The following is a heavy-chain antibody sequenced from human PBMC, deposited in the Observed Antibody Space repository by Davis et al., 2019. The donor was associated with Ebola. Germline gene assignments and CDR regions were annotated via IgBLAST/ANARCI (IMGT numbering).Heavy chain of an antibody. Sequence: SVKVSCKASGDTFSSYSINWVRQAPGQGLEWMGGIIPILGTANYAQKFQGRVTITADKSTSTAYMELSSLRSEDTAVYYCARDREAGSYYYYGMDVWGQGTTVTVSS. CDR1: GDTFSSYS. V-gene: IGHV1-69*10. J-gene: IGHJ6*02. D-gene: IGHD1-26*01. CDR2: IIPILGTA. CDR3: ARDREAGSYYYYGMDV.